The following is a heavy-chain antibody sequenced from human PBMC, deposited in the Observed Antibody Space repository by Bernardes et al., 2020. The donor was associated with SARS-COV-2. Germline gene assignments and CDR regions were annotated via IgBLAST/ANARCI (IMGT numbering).Heavy chain of an antibody. CDR2: IKGDGRYT. CDR3: ARDISFCSDGVCSL. V-gene: IGHV3-74*01. D-gene: IGHD2-8*01. J-gene: IGHJ2*01. CDR1: GFTLNIFW. Sequence: GGVLSPPRAAPGFTLNIFWMNWVRPAPGKGVGWGSRIKGDGRYTNHADSVKGRFTISRDNAENTVHLQMNSLRVEDTAVYYCARDISFCSDGVCSLWGRGTLVTVSS.